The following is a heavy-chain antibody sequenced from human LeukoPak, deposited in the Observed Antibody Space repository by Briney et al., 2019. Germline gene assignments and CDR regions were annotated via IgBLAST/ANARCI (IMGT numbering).Heavy chain of an antibody. Sequence: QPGGSLRLSCAASGFTFSSYAMSWVRQAPGKGLEWISYISSSGSTIYYADSVKGRFTISRDNAENSLYLQMNSLRAEDTAVYYCARVGYYDSSGFWGQGTLVTVSS. CDR1: GFTFSSYA. D-gene: IGHD3-22*01. CDR2: ISSSGSTI. CDR3: ARVGYYDSSGF. V-gene: IGHV3-48*03. J-gene: IGHJ4*02.